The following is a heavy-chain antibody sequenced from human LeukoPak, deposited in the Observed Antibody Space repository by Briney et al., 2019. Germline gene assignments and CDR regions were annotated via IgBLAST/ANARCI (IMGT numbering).Heavy chain of an antibody. V-gene: IGHV4-39*07. Sequence: SETLSLTCTVSGGSISSSSYYWGWIRQPPGKGLEWIGSIYYSGSTYYNPSLKSRVTISVDTSKNQFSLKLSSVTAADTAVYYCARGGNNYGNNWFDPWGQGTLVTVSS. CDR1: GGSISSSSYY. CDR3: ARGGNNYGNNWFDP. J-gene: IGHJ5*02. CDR2: IYYSGST. D-gene: IGHD5-18*01.